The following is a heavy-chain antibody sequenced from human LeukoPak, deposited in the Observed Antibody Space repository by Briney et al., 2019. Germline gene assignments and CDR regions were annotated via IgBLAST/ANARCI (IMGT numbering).Heavy chain of an antibody. J-gene: IGHJ4*02. CDR2: ISYDGSNK. V-gene: IGHV3-30*18. CDR1: GFTFSTYG. CDR3: AKGHYDGDYPGSFDY. Sequence: GGSLRLSCAASGFTFSTYGMHWVRQAPGKGLEWVTVISYDGSNKFYADSVKGRFTISRDNSKNTLYLQMNSLRPEDTAVYYCAKGHYDGDYPGSFDYWGQGTLVTVSS. D-gene: IGHD4-17*01.